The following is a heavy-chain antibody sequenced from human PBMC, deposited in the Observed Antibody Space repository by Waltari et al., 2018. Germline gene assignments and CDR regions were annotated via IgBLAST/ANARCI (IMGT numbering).Heavy chain of an antibody. CDR3: AKDRDESEPYCGSDCYWDY. CDR1: GFTFSKYA. D-gene: IGHD2-21*01. V-gene: IGHV3-23*01. Sequence: EVQLLESGGGLGQPGGSLRLSCAASGFTFSKYAMSWVRQAPGRGLEWVSECNPSGGMAIYAEPVKGRFTSSRDNSKNNLYLQMNSLRAEDTAIYYCAKDRDESEPYCGSDCYWDYWGQGTLVTVSS. J-gene: IGHJ4*02. CDR2: CNPSGGMA.